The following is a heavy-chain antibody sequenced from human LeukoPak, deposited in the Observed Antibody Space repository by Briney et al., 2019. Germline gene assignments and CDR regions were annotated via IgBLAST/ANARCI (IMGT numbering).Heavy chain of an antibody. CDR2: ISAYNGNT. D-gene: IGHD2-15*01. J-gene: IGHJ5*02. CDR3: ARDCSGGSCYGPEGWFDP. Sequence: GASVKVSCKASGYTFTSYGISWLRQAPGQGLEWMGWISAYNGNTNYAQKLQGRVTMTTDTSTSTAYMELRSLRSDDTAVYYCARDCSGGSCYGPEGWFDPWGQGTLVTVSS. V-gene: IGHV1-18*01. CDR1: GYTFTSYG.